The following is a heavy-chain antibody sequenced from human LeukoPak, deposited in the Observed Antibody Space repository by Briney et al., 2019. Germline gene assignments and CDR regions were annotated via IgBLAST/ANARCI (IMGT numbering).Heavy chain of an antibody. CDR2: ISYTGSNK. CDR1: GFTFSSYW. D-gene: IGHD3-10*02. J-gene: IGHJ4*02. V-gene: IGHV3-48*04. CDR3: ARVFVGENFDY. Sequence: GGSLRLSCAASGFTFSSYWMNWVRQAPGKGLEWLSYISYTGSNKYYADSVKGRFTISRDNAKNSLYLQMNSLRVEDTAVYFCARVFVGENFDYWGQGTLVTVS.